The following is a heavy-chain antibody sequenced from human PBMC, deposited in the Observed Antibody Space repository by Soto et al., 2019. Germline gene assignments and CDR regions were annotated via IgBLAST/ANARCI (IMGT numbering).Heavy chain of an antibody. D-gene: IGHD1-1*01. V-gene: IGHV3-74*01. CDR3: ARGMRNDYGVDV. CDR2: IKSDRSST. J-gene: IGHJ6*02. Sequence: EVQLVESGGGLVQPGGSLRLSCAASGFTFSTYWMHWVRQAPGTGLEWVSRIKSDRSSTSYADSVKGRFTISRDNAKNTLYVSMNSLGAEDTAVYWCARGMRNDYGVDVWGQGTTVTVAS. CDR1: GFTFSTYW.